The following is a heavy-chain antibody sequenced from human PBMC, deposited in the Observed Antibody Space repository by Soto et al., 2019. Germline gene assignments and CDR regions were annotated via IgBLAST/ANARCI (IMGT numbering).Heavy chain of an antibody. CDR1: GFSFSSSNEV. CDR3: AHGILNWSGYFDYFDL. Sequence: ITLKESGPTVLKPTQTLTLTCTFSGFSFSSSNEVVVWIRQPPGKPLEWLALILWNDDKPYSPSLKSRLTITKDTAKSLVVLTMTDMGTVDTATYYCAHGILNWSGYFDYFDLWGQGSLVTVSS. V-gene: IGHV2-5*01. D-gene: IGHD3-3*01. CDR2: ILWNDDK. J-gene: IGHJ4*02.